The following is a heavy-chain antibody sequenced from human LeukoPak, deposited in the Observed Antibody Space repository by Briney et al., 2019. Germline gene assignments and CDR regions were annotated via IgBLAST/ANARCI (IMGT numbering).Heavy chain of an antibody. D-gene: IGHD5-24*01. CDR2: INPNSGGT. J-gene: IGHJ3*02. Sequence: GASVKVSCKASGYTFTGYYMHWVRQAPGQGLEWMGWINPNSGGTNYAQKFQGRVTMTRDTSISTAYMELSSLRSEDTAVYYCATDLFGMATIGPRDAFDIWGQGTMVTVSS. V-gene: IGHV1-2*02. CDR3: ATDLFGMATIGPRDAFDI. CDR1: GYTFTGYY.